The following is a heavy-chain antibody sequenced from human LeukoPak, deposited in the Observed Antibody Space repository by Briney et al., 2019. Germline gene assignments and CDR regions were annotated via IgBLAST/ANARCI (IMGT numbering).Heavy chain of an antibody. CDR1: GFTFSSYA. J-gene: IGHJ4*02. CDR3: ARDVKVGSGQYPFDY. CDR2: ISYDGSNK. D-gene: IGHD2-15*01. Sequence: QSGGSLRLSCAASGFTFSSYAMHWVRQAPGKGLEWVAVISYDGSNKYYADSVKGRFTISRDNSKNTLYLQMNSLRAEDTAVYYCARDVKVGSGQYPFDYWGQGTLVTVSS. V-gene: IGHV3-30-3*01.